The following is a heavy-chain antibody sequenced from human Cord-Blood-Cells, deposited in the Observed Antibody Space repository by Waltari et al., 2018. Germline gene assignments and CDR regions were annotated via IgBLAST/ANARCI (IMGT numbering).Heavy chain of an antibody. CDR3: ARARGRTYYDFWSG. V-gene: IGHV4-34*01. D-gene: IGHD3-3*01. CDR2: INHSGST. J-gene: IGHJ6*02. CDR1: GGSFSGYY. Sequence: QVQLQQWGAGLLKPSETLSLTCAVYGGSFSGYYWSWIRQPPGTGLEWIGEINHSGSTNYNPSLKSRVTISVDTSKNQFSLKLSSVTAADTAVYYCARARGRTYYDFWSGWGQGTTVTVSS.